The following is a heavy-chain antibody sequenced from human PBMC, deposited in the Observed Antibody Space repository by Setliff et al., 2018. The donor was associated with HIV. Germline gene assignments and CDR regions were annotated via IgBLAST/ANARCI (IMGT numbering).Heavy chain of an antibody. V-gene: IGHV4-4*07. CDR3: ARGLQGWGSAGPNWFDP. D-gene: IGHD7-27*01. Sequence: SETLSLTCNVSGDSVINYDWTWVRQPAGKGLEWIGRVYGNTITKYNPFLESRLTLSLDAPKNQFSLKLTSVTAADTAVYYCARGLQGWGSAGPNWFDPWGQGTLVTVSS. CDR1: GDSVINYD. J-gene: IGHJ5*02. CDR2: VYGNTIT.